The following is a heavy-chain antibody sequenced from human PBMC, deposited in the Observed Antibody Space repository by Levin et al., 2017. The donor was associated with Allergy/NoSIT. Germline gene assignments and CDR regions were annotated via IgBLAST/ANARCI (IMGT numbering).Heavy chain of an antibody. CDR2: ISSSSSYI. CDR3: ARTREGLWLDLDY. D-gene: IGHD5-18*01. Sequence: SGGSLRLSCAASGFTFSSYSMNWVRQAPGKGLEWVSSISSSSSYIYYADSVKGRFTISRDNAKNSLYLQMNSLRAEDTAVYYCARTREGLWLDLDYWGQGTLVTVSS. CDR1: GFTFSSYS. J-gene: IGHJ4*02. V-gene: IGHV3-21*01.